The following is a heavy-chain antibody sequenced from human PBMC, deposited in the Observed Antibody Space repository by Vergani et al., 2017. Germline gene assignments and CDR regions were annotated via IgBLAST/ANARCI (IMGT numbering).Heavy chain of an antibody. D-gene: IGHD5-12*01. CDR3: AKANPRNSXYDYLYYYHAMDV. J-gene: IGHJ6*02. V-gene: IGHV3-23*04. Sequence: LVESGGGVVQPGRSLTLTCSASGFGFKNFAMHWVRQAPGKGLEWVSGISGSGGSTYYAGSVKGRFTISRDSSKNTLYLQMNSLSAGDTAVYYCAKANPRNSXYDYLYYYHAMDVWGQGTTVTVSS. CDR2: ISGSGGST. CDR1: GFGFKNFA.